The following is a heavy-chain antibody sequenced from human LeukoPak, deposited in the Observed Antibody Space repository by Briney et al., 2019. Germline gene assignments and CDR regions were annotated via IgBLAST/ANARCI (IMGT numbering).Heavy chain of an antibody. CDR2: IKQDGSEK. CDR1: GFTFSSYW. V-gene: IGHV3-7*01. CDR3: ARDRCSSTSCYGPYYMDV. J-gene: IGHJ6*03. D-gene: IGHD2-2*01. Sequence: PGGSLRLSCAASGFTFSSYWMSWVRQAPGKGLEWVANIKQDGSEKYYVDSVKGRLTISRDNAKNSLYLQMNSLRAEDTAVYYCARDRCSSTSCYGPYYMDVWGKGTTVTVSS.